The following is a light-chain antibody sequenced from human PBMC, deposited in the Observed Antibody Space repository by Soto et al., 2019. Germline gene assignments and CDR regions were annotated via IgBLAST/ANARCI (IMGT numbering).Light chain of an antibody. CDR1: QSISTN. CDR2: AAF. CDR3: QQGFSTPIT. J-gene: IGKJ5*01. V-gene: IGKV1-39*01. Sequence: DIQMTQSPSSLSSSVGDRFTITCRASQSISTNLNWYQQKPGKAPNLLIYAAFSLQSGVSSRFSGSRSGTDFTLTISSLQPEDFATYYCQQGFSTPITFGQGTRLEIK.